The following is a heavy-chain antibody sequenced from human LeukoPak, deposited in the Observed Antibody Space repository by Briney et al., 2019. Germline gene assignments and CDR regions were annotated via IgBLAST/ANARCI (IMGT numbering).Heavy chain of an antibody. V-gene: IGHV3-21*01. CDR2: NSSSSSYI. CDR3: ASMGLYSNYRDY. CDR1: GFTFSSYS. J-gene: IGHJ4*02. D-gene: IGHD4-11*01. Sequence: AGGSLRLSCAASGFTFSSYSMNWVRQAPGKGLEWVSSNSSSSSYIYYADSVKGRFTISRDNAKNSLYLQMNSLRAEDTAVYYCASMGLYSNYRDYWGQGTLVTVSS.